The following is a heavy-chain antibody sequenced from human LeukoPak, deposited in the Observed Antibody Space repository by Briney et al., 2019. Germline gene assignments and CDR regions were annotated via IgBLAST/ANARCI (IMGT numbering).Heavy chain of an antibody. CDR3: ARVRVTMIVVVDDAFDI. J-gene: IGHJ3*02. CDR1: GGSFSGYY. V-gene: IGHV4-34*01. CDR2: INHSGST. D-gene: IGHD3-22*01. Sequence: SETLSLTCAVYGGSFSGYYWSWIRQPPGKGLEWIGEINHSGSTNYNPSLKSRVTISVDTSKNQFSLKLSSVTAADTAVYHCARVRVTMIVVVDDAFDIWGQGTMVTVSS.